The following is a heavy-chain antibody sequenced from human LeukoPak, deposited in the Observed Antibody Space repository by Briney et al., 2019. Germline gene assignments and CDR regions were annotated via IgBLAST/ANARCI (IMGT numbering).Heavy chain of an antibody. J-gene: IGHJ6*02. CDR2: ISGSGGST. V-gene: IGHV3-23*01. CDR1: GFTFSSYA. D-gene: IGHD6-13*01. Sequence: PGGSLRLSCAASGFTFSSYAMSWVRQAPGKGLEWVSAISGSGGSTYYADSVKGRFTISRDNSKNTLYLQMNSPRAEDTAVYYCATLILAAAGRDYGMDVWGQGTTVTVSS. CDR3: ATLILAAAGRDYGMDV.